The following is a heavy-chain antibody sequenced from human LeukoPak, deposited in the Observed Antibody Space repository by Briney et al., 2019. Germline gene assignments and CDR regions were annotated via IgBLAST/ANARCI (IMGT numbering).Heavy chain of an antibody. V-gene: IGHV4-30-4*01. J-gene: IGHJ3*02. CDR3: ASGSGEFDAFDI. CDR2: IYYSGST. D-gene: IGHD3-10*01. CDR1: GGSISSGDYY. Sequence: SETLSLTCTVSGGSISSGDYYWSWIRQPPGKGLEWIGYIYYSGSTYYNPSLKSRVTISVDTSKNQLSLKLSSVTAADTAVYYCASGSGEFDAFDIWGQGTMVTVSS.